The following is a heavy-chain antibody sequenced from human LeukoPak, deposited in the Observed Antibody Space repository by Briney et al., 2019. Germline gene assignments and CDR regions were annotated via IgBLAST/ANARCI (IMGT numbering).Heavy chain of an antibody. D-gene: IGHD3-10*01. V-gene: IGHV3-74*01. Sequence: GGSLRLACAASGYTFSEAWMHWVRQAPGKGLVWVSRINNDGSTTRYADSVKGRFTISRDNAKNTLYLQMNSLRAEDTAVYYCARVSGPGMNEYFHLWGQGTLVTVSS. J-gene: IGHJ1*01. CDR2: INNDGSTT. CDR1: GYTFSEAW. CDR3: ARVSGPGMNEYFHL.